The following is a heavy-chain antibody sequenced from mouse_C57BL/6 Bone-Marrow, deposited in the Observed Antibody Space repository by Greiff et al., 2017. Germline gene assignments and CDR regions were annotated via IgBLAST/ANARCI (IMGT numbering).Heavy chain of an antibody. Sequence: VQLQQSGAELAKPGASVKLSCKASGYTFTSYWMHWVKQRPGQGLEWIGYINPSSGYTKYNQKFKDKAPLTADKSSSTAYMQLSSLTYEDSAVYYCARDAYWGQGTLVTISA. CDR2: INPSSGYT. V-gene: IGHV1-7*01. CDR3: ARDAY. J-gene: IGHJ3*01. CDR1: GYTFTSYW.